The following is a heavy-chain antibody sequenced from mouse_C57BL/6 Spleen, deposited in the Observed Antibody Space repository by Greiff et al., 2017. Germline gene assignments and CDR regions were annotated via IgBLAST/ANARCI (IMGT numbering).Heavy chain of an antibody. CDR3: ARERNYYGSSHWYFDV. D-gene: IGHD1-1*01. CDR1: GYTFTSYG. V-gene: IGHV1-81*01. Sequence: QVQLQQSGAELARPGASVKLSCKASGYTFTSYGISWVKQRTGQGLEWIGEIYPRSGNTYYNEKFKGKATLTADKSSSTAYMELRSLTSEDSAVYFGARERNYYGSSHWYFDVWGTGTTVTVSS. CDR2: IYPRSGNT. J-gene: IGHJ1*03.